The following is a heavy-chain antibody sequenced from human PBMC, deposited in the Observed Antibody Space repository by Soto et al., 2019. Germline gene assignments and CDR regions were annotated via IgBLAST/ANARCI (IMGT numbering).Heavy chain of an antibody. V-gene: IGHV3-33*01. CDR1: GFTFSSYA. J-gene: IGHJ6*03. Sequence: QVQLVESGGGVVQPGRSLRLSCAASGFTFSSYAMNWVRQAPGKGLEWVTIIWYDGSNKNYADSVKGRFTISRDNSKNTVYLQMNSLRVEDTAVYYCARDSGGDYHNYYMDVWGKGTTVTVSS. D-gene: IGHD4-17*01. CDR3: ARDSGGDYHNYYMDV. CDR2: IWYDGSNK.